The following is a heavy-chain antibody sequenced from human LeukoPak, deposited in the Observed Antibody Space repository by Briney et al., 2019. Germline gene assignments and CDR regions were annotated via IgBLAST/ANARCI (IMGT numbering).Heavy chain of an antibody. CDR1: GFTFSSYA. J-gene: IGHJ4*02. CDR2: ISGRGDST. V-gene: IGHV3-23*01. Sequence: GGSLRLSCAASGFTFSSYAMSWVRQAPGKGLEWVSTISGRGDSTYYADSVKGRFTISRDNSKNTLYLQMNSLRLEDTAGYYCAKGAGYSSNWNFDYWGQGTLVTVSP. CDR3: AKGAGYSSNWNFDY. D-gene: IGHD6-13*01.